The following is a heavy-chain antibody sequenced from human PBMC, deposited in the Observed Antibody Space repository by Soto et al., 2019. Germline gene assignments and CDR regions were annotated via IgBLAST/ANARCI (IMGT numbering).Heavy chain of an antibody. CDR1: GGSISSGGYY. J-gene: IGHJ3*02. CDR2: IYYSGST. V-gene: IGHV4-31*03. D-gene: IGHD6-25*01. CDR3: ARNVAAGEVQAFDS. Sequence: QVQLQESGPGLVKPSQTLSLTCTVSGGSISSGGYYWSWIRQHPGKGLEWIGYIYYSGSTYYNTSLKSRVTISVDTSKNQFSLKLSSVTAADTAVYYCARNVAAGEVQAFDSWGQGTMVTVSS.